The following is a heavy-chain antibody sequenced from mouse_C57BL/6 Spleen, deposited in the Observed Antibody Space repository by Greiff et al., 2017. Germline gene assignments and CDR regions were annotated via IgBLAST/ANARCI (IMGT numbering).Heavy chain of an antibody. V-gene: IGHV1-53*01. CDR2: INPSNGGT. D-gene: IGHD2-1*01. CDR1: GYTFTSYW. Sequence: QVQLQQPGTELVKPGASVKLSCKASGYTFTSYWMHWVKQRPGQGLEWIGNINPSNGGTNYNEKFKSKATLTVEKSSSPADMRRSSLTSEDSAVDYCARGGGNSDYWGKGTTLTVSS. J-gene: IGHJ2*01. CDR3: ARGGGNSDY.